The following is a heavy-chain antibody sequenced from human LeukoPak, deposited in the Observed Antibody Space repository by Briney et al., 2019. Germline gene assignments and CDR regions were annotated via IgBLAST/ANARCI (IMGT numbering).Heavy chain of an antibody. D-gene: IGHD5-18*01. CDR1: GFSFSSYE. Sequence: PGGSLRLACAASGFSFSSYEMNWVRQAPGKGLEWVSYISSSDGITYYADSVKGRFTISRDNSKNTLYLQMNNLRAEDTAVYYCARHIRDTAMAHDAFDIWGQGTMVTVSS. CDR3: ARHIRDTAMAHDAFDI. CDR2: ISSSDGIT. V-gene: IGHV3-23*01. J-gene: IGHJ3*02.